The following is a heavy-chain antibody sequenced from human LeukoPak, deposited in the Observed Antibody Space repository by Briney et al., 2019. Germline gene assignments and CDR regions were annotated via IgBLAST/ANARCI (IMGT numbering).Heavy chain of an antibody. CDR3: ARAGRILWFGELLS. D-gene: IGHD3-10*01. J-gene: IGHJ4*02. V-gene: IGHV4-30-4*01. Sequence: SQTLSLTCTVSGDSISSGDYYWSWIRQPPGKGLEWIGYIYYSGSTYYNPSLKSRVTISVDTSKNQFSLKLSSVTAADTAVYYCARAGRILWFGELLSWGQGTLVTVSS. CDR2: IYYSGST. CDR1: GDSISSGDYY.